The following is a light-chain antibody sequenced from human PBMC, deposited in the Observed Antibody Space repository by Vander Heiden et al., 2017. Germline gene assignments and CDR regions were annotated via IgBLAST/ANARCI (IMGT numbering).Light chain of an antibody. CDR1: SSDVGGYNF. V-gene: IGLV2-8*01. CDR3: SSYAGNNIFI. J-gene: IGLJ2*01. CDR2: GVS. Sequence: QSALTQPPSASGSPGQSVTISCTGTSSDVGGYNFVSWYQQHPTNAPKLMIYGVSKRPSGVPDRFSGSKSGNTASLTVSGLQAEDEADYYCSSYAGNNIFIFGGGTKLTVL.